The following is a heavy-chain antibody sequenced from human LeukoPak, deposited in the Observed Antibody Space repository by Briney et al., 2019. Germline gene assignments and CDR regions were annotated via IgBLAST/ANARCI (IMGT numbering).Heavy chain of an antibody. Sequence: GGSLRLSCAASGFTFSSYWMSWVRQAPGKGLEWVANIKQDGSEKYYVDSVKGRFTISRDNAKNSLYLQMNSLRAEGTAVYYCARDIRGYYDSSGYPDAFDIWGQGTMVTVSS. V-gene: IGHV3-7*03. CDR3: ARDIRGYYDSSGYPDAFDI. CDR1: GFTFSSYW. J-gene: IGHJ3*02. CDR2: IKQDGSEK. D-gene: IGHD3-22*01.